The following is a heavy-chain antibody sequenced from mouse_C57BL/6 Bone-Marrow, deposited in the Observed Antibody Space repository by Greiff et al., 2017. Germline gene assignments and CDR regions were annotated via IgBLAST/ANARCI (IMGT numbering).Heavy chain of an antibody. CDR1: GYTFTSYW. J-gene: IGHJ1*03. CDR2: IDPNSGGT. V-gene: IGHV1-72*01. CDR3: ARSEGLITTVAPWYFDV. Sequence: QVQLQQPGAELVKPGASVKLSCKASGYTFTSYWMHWVKQRPGRGLEWIGRIDPNSGGTKYNEKFKSKATLTVDKPSSTAYMQLSSLTSEDSAVYYCARSEGLITTVAPWYFDVWGTGTTVTVSS. D-gene: IGHD1-1*01.